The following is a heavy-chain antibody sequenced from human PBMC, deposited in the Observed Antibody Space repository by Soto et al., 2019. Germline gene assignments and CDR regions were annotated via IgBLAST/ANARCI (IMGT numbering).Heavy chain of an antibody. CDR2: INAGNGNT. CDR3: ARSDGPLGDY. Sequence: GASVKVSCKASGYTFTSYAMHWVRQAPGQRLEWMGWINAGNGNTKYSQKFQGRVTITRDTSASTACMELSSLRSDATAVYYCARSDGPLGDYWGQGTLVTVSS. J-gene: IGHJ4*02. CDR1: GYTFTSYA. D-gene: IGHD4-17*01. V-gene: IGHV1-3*01.